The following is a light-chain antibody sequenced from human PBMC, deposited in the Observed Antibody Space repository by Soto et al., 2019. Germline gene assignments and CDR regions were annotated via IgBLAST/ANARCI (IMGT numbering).Light chain of an antibody. J-gene: IGLJ3*02. CDR2: EGI. CDR3: CSYAGGSTFEWM. V-gene: IGLV2-23*03. Sequence: QSALTQPASVSGSPGQSITISCTGISTDVGSYNLVSWYQQHPGKAPQLMIYEGIKRPSGVSDRFSASSSGNTASLTISGSQDEDEADYYCCSYAGGSTFEWMFGGGTKLTVL. CDR1: STDVGSYNL.